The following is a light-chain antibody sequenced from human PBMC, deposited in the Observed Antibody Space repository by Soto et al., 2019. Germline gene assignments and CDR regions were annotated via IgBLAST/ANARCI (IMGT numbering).Light chain of an antibody. CDR1: SSDVGTYNL. CDR2: EGS. J-gene: IGLJ1*01. CDR3: CSYAGTGTFYV. Sequence: QSVLTQPASVSGSPGQSITISCTGTSSDVGTYNLVSWYQQHPGKAPKLMIYEGSKRPSGVSNRFSGSKSGNTASLTISGLQAEDEADYYCCSYAGTGTFYVFGTGTKVTVL. V-gene: IGLV2-23*01.